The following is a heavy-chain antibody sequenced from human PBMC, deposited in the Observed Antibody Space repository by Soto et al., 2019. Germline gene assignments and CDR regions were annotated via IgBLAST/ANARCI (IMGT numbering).Heavy chain of an antibody. D-gene: IGHD6-19*01. CDR3: AAPRAGVTPYWYFNL. CDR2: ITGSGSMI. CDR1: GFTFSSYA. V-gene: IGHV3-23*01. Sequence: EVQLLESGGGLVQPGESMRLSCAASGFTFSSYAMTWVRQAPGKGLEWVSAITGSGSMIYYADSVKGRFTISRDNSKNTLYLQMISLGAEDTAVYYCAAPRAGVTPYWYFNLWGRGTLVTVSS. J-gene: IGHJ2*01.